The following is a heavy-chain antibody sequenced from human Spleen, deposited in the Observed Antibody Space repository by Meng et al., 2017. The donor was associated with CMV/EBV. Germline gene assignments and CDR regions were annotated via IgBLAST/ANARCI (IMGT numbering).Heavy chain of an antibody. Sequence: SGPTLVKPTQTLMLTCTFSGFSLSTTTEGVGWIRQPPGKALEWLALIYWNDDKRYSPSLKSRLTIIKDTSENKVVLTMANMDPVDTATYYCAHTRLIGDFWTGSFDSWGQGALVTVSS. CDR3: AHTRLIGDFWTGSFDS. CDR1: GFSLSTTTEG. D-gene: IGHD3/OR15-3a*01. J-gene: IGHJ4*02. CDR2: IYWNDDK. V-gene: IGHV2-5*01.